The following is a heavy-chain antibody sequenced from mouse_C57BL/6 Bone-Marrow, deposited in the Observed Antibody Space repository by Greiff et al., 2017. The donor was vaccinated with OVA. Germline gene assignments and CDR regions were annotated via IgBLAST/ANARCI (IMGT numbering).Heavy chain of an antibody. Sequence: QVQLQQSGAELVRPGTSVKVSCKASGYASTNYLIEWVKQRPGQGLEWIGVINPGSGGTNYNEKFKGKATLTADTYSSTAYMQLSSLTSEDSAVYFCARSDYYGSTPYWYFDVWGSGTTVTVSA. CDR2: INPGSGGT. V-gene: IGHV1-54*01. D-gene: IGHD1-1*01. CDR3: ARSDYYGSTPYWYFDV. J-gene: IGHJ1*01. CDR1: GYASTNYL.